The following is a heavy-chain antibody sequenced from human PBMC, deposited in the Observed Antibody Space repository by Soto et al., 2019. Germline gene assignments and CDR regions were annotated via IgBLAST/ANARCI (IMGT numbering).Heavy chain of an antibody. CDR1: GDSVSSCCFY. D-gene: IGHD1-1*01. Sequence: SETLSLTCTVSGDSVSSCCFYWAWIRQPPGKGLEWVGSIHYSGSTYYSWPLKSRGTISVDTSKNQLSLRLTFVTAADTAVYYCARARSYDGHMVHTYYMEVWGEGPPVTVSS. V-gene: IGHV4-39*01. CDR3: ARARSYDGHMVHTYYMEV. CDR2: IHYSGST. J-gene: IGHJ6*03.